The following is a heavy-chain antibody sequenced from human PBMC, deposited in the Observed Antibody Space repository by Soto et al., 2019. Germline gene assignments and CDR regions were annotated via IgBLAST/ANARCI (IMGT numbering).Heavy chain of an antibody. J-gene: IGHJ3*02. CDR1: GYTFNIYA. Sequence: ASVKVSCKASGYTFNIYAIHWVRQAPGQRPEWMGWMNAGNGNTEYSPKFHGRVTMTRDRYARAAYMELSGLTSEDTAVYYCARDCTYCGGDTGREAFDIWGQGTVVTVSS. D-gene: IGHD2-21*01. V-gene: IGHV1-3*01. CDR2: MNAGNGNT. CDR3: ARDCTYCGGDTGREAFDI.